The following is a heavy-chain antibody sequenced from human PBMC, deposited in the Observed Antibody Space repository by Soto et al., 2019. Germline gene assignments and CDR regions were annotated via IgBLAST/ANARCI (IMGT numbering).Heavy chain of an antibody. D-gene: IGHD2-2*01. V-gene: IGHV1-69*12. J-gene: IGHJ6*02. CDR1: GGTFSSYA. CDR2: IIPIFGTA. Sequence: QVQLVQSGAELKKPGSSVKVSCKASGGTFSSYAISWVRQAPGQGLECMGGIIPIFGTANYAQKFQGRVTITADESTSTAYMELSSLRAEDTAVYYCARDRGGYCISTSCQGGGMGVWCQGATVTVSS. CDR3: ARDRGGYCISTSCQGGGMGV.